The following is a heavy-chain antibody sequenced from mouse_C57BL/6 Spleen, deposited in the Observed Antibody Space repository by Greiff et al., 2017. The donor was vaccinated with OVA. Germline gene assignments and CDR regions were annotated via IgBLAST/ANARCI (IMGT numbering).Heavy chain of an antibody. CDR2: ISYDGSN. CDR1: GYSITSGYY. V-gene: IGHV3-6*01. D-gene: IGHD4-1*01. CDR3: AREGKTGWFAY. Sequence: EVKLVESGPGLVKPSQSLSLTCSVTGYSITSGYYWNWIRQFPGNKLEWMGYISYDGSNNYNPSLKNRISITRDTSKNQFFLKLNSVTTEDTATYYCAREGKTGWFAYWGQGTLVTVSA. J-gene: IGHJ3*01.